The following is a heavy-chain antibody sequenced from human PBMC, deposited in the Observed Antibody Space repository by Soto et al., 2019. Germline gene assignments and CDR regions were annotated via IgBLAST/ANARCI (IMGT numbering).Heavy chain of an antibody. Sequence: QVQLVQSAGEVKKPGASAIVSCQASGYTFRNYIIAWRRKAPGQGLEGMGWISPYNGNTNYARQFRGRVTLTTDTSTSAAYLELRNLGSDDAATYYCARYCAGNACYSRHYYAMDVWGQGTTVSVSS. D-gene: IGHD2-21*02. J-gene: IGHJ6*02. CDR3: ARYCAGNACYSRHYYAMDV. CDR2: ISPYNGNT. CDR1: GYTFRNYI. V-gene: IGHV1-18*01.